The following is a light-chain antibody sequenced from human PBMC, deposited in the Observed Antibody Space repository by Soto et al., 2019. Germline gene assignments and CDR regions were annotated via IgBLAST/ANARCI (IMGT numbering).Light chain of an antibody. V-gene: IGLV2-23*01. Sequence: QSVLTQPASVSGSPGQSITISCTGTNNLVSWYQQHPGKAPKVVVYEGTKRPSGVSNRFSGSNSGGTASLTISGLQAKDEASYFCCAYVGARSYVFGPGTKVTV. CDR2: EGT. J-gene: IGLJ1*01. CDR1: NNL. CDR3: CAYVGARSYV.